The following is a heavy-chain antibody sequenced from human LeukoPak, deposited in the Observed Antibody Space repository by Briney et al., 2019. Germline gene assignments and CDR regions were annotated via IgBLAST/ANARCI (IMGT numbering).Heavy chain of an antibody. CDR1: GYSISSGYY. CDR2: TYHSGST. V-gene: IGHV4-38-2*02. Sequence: SETLSLTCTVSGYSISSGYYWGWIRQPPGKGLEWIGSTYHSGSTYYNPSLKSRVTISVDTSKNQFSLKLSSVTAADTAVYYCARQYYDFWSGYYPHYYFDYWGQGTLVTVSS. J-gene: IGHJ4*02. D-gene: IGHD3-3*01. CDR3: ARQYYDFWSGYYPHYYFDY.